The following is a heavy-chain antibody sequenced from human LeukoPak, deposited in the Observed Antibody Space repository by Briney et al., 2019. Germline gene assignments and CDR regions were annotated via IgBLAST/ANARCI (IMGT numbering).Heavy chain of an antibody. V-gene: IGHV3-30*04. CDR2: ISYDGSNK. D-gene: IGHD3-10*01. Sequence: PGRSLRLSCAASGFTFSSYAMHWVRQAPGKGLEWVAVISYDGSNKYYADSVKGRFTISRDNSKNTLYLQMNGLRAEDTAVYYCVRGRFSLDYWGQGTLVTVSS. J-gene: IGHJ4*02. CDR3: VRGRFSLDY. CDR1: GFTFSSYA.